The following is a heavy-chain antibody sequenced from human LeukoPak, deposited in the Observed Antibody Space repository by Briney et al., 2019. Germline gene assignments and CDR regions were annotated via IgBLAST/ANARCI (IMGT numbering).Heavy chain of an antibody. V-gene: IGHV4-61*02. CDR2: IYTSGST. Sequence: SETLSLTCTVSGGSISSGSYYWSRIRQPAGKGLEWIGRIYTSGSTNYNPSLKSRVTISVDTSKNQFSLKLSSVTAADTAVYYCAREIAAAGFDPWGQGTLVTVSS. D-gene: IGHD6-13*01. J-gene: IGHJ5*02. CDR3: AREIAAAGFDP. CDR1: GGSISSGSYY.